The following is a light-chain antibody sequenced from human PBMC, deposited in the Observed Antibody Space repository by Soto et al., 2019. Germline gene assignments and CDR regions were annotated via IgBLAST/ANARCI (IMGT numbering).Light chain of an antibody. CDR1: SSDIGSNNY. CDR3: SSYTTTTRL. Sequence: QSALTQPASVSGSPGQSITISCTGTSSDIGSNNYVSWFQQRPGKAPTLIIYEVSNRPSGVSTHFSGSKSGNTASLTISGLLPEAEAEYYCSSYTTTTRLFGGGTKQTVL. J-gene: IGLJ3*02. V-gene: IGLV2-14*01. CDR2: EVS.